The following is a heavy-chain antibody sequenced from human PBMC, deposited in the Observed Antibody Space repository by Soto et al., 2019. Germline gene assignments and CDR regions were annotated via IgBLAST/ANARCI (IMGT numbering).Heavy chain of an antibody. CDR3: ARDQPDSRDDY. J-gene: IGHJ4*02. V-gene: IGHV1-69*05. D-gene: IGHD6-13*01. Sequence: ASVKVSCKASGGTFSSYAISWVRQAPGQGLEWMGGIIPIFGTANYAQKLQGRVTMTTDTSTSTAYMELRSLRSDDTAVYYCARDQPDSRDDYWGQGTLVTVSS. CDR2: IIPIFGTA. CDR1: GGTFSSYA.